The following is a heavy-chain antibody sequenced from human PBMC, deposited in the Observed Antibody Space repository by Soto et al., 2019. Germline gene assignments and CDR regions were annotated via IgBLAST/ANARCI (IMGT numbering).Heavy chain of an antibody. CDR2: IYYSGTT. CDR3: ARRQIQGPIDY. V-gene: IGHV4-28*01. J-gene: IGHJ4*02. Sequence: QVQLQESGPGLVKPSDTLSLTCAVSGYFISSSNWWGWIRQPPGKGLVWIVYIYYSGTTYYNPSLKSRVTLSVDTSKNQFSLKLTAVTAVDTAVYYYARRQIQGPIDYWGQGTLVTVSS. CDR1: GYFISSSNW.